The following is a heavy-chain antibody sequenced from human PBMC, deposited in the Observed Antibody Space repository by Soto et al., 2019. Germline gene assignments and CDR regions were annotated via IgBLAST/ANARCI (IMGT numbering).Heavy chain of an antibody. CDR2: INTSGGST. CDR1: GFTFSSYA. J-gene: IGHJ4*02. CDR3: AKDGLGAYSYGSYYSDY. D-gene: IGHD5-18*01. V-gene: IGHV3-23*01. Sequence: EVQLLESGGGLVQPGGSLRLSCAASGFTFSSYAMSWVRQAPGKGLEWVSTINTSGGSTYYADSVRGRFTISRDNSKNTLYLQMNSLRAEDTAVYYCAKDGLGAYSYGSYYSDYWGQGTLVTVSS.